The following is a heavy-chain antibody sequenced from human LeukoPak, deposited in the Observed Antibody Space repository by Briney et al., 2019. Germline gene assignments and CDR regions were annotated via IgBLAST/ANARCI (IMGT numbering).Heavy chain of an antibody. J-gene: IGHJ4*02. V-gene: IGHV3-30*18. CDR1: GFTFSSYG. CDR2: ISYDGSNK. D-gene: IGHD4-17*01. Sequence: GGSLRLSCAASGFTFSSYGMHWVRQDPGKGLEWVAVISYDGSNKYYADSVKGRFTISRDNSKNTLYLQMNSLRAEDTAVYYCAKSTTVPYFDYWGQGTLVTVSS. CDR3: AKSTTVPYFDY.